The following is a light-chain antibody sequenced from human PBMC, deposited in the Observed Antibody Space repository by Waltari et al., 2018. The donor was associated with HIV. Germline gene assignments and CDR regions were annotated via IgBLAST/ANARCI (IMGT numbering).Light chain of an antibody. Sequence: DIVMTQTPPSLSVTPGQPASFSCTSSQSLKHTDGKTYLYWYLQRPGQSQQVLIYEVSKRYAGVPDRFSGSGSGTHFTLKIARVEAEDVGSYYCMQSLHLLYTFGQGTKLEIK. CDR3: MQSLHLLYT. CDR2: EVS. J-gene: IGKJ2*01. V-gene: IGKV2D-29*02. CDR1: QSLKHTDGKTY.